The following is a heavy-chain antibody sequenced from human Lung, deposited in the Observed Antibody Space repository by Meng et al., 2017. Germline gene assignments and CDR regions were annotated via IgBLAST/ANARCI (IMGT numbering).Heavy chain of an antibody. CDR1: GGAFSDYY. D-gene: IGHD4-11*01. CDR3: ARGPTTMAHDFDY. CDR2: INHSGST. J-gene: IGHJ4*02. V-gene: IGHV4-34*01. Sequence: GAILLKPSEPLSLSVVVSGGAFSDYYWSWIRQPPGKGLEWIGEINHSGSTNYNPSLESRATISVDTSQNNLSLKLSSVTAADSAVYYCARGPTTMAHDFDYWGQGTLVTVSS.